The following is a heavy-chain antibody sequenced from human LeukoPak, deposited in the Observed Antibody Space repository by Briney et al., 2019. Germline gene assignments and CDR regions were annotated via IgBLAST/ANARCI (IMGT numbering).Heavy chain of an antibody. V-gene: IGHV3-23*01. CDR3: GKNRYSGSLSPFDI. CDR1: KFAFSSYA. D-gene: IGHD1-26*01. Sequence: GGSLRLSCAASKFAFSSYAMSWVRQAPGKGLEWASAISGGGGNTYYADSVKGRFTISRDNSKNTLYLQMNSLRAEDAAVYYCGKNRYSGSLSPFDIWGQGTMVTVSS. CDR2: ISGGGGNT. J-gene: IGHJ3*02.